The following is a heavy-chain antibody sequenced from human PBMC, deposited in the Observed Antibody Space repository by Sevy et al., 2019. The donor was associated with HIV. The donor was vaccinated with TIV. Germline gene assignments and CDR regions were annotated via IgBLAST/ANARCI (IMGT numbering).Heavy chain of an antibody. CDR1: GFTFSSYA. CDR3: ARGLGYSYDGGVIDY. V-gene: IGHV3-30-3*01. J-gene: IGHJ4*02. CDR2: ISYDGSNK. D-gene: IGHD5-18*01. Sequence: GGSLRLSCAASGFTFSSYAMHWVRQAPGKGLEWVAVISYDGSNKYYADSVKGRFTISRDNSKNTLYLRMNSLRAEDTAVYYCARGLGYSYDGGVIDYWGQGTLVTVSS.